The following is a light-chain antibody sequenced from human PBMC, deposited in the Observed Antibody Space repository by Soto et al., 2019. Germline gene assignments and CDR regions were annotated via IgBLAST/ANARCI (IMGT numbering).Light chain of an antibody. CDR1: SSDVGGYNY. Sequence: QSALTQPPSASGSPGQSVTISCTGSSSDVGGYNYVSWYQQYPGKAPKLMIYEVSKRPSGVPDSFSGSKSGNTASLTVSGLQAEDEADYYFCSYAGINDYVFGTGTKVTVL. CDR3: CSYAGINDYV. V-gene: IGLV2-8*01. CDR2: EVS. J-gene: IGLJ1*01.